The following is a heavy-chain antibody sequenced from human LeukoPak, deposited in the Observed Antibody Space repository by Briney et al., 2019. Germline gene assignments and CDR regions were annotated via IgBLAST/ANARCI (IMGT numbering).Heavy chain of an antibody. V-gene: IGHV3-74*01. CDR3: ARDALGGRRKFAS. D-gene: IGHD3-16*01. Sequence: GGSLRLSCVASGFTFSSHWMHWVRQVPGKGLMWVSRINGDGSRIHYGDSVKGRFTISRDNAKNTLYLQMTSLRGDDTAIYFFARDALGGRRKFASWGHGSLVTVSP. CDR2: INGDGSRI. J-gene: IGHJ5*01. CDR1: GFTFSSHW.